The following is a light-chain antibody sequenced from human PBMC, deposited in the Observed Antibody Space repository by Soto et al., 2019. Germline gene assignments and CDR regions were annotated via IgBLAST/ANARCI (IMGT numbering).Light chain of an antibody. Sequence: EIVLTQSPGTLSLSPGERATLSCRASQSVSSNYLAWYQQKPGQAPRLLIYGASSRATGISDRFSGSGSGTDFTLSISRLESEDFAVYYCQQYGSSPRTFGQGTKVDIK. CDR3: QQYGSSPRT. CDR2: GAS. J-gene: IGKJ1*01. CDR1: QSVSSNY. V-gene: IGKV3-20*01.